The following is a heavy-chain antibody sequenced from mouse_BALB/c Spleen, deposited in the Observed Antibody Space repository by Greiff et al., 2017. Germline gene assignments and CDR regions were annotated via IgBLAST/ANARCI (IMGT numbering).Heavy chain of an antibody. Sequence: VKLLESGPGLVQPSQSLSITCTVSGFSLTSYGVHWVRQSPGKGLEWLGVIWSGGSTDYNAAFISRLSISKDNSKSQVFFKMNSLQANDTAIYYCARNGDYRYDGGYAMDYWGQGTSVTVSS. CDR1: GFSLTSYG. CDR2: IWSGGST. D-gene: IGHD2-14*01. J-gene: IGHJ4*01. V-gene: IGHV2-2*02. CDR3: ARNGDYRYDGGYAMDY.